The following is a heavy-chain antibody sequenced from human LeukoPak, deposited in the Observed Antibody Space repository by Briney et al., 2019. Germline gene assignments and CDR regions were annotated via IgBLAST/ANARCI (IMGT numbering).Heavy chain of an antibody. Sequence: ASVKVSCKASGGTFSSYAISWVRQAPGQGLEWMGRIIPIFGIANYAQKFQGRVTITADKSTSTAYMELSSLRSEDTAVYYCAKDGGGVRYDFWSGYPKEGDFDYWGQGTLVTVSS. D-gene: IGHD3-3*01. CDR1: GGTFSSYA. CDR3: AKDGGGVRYDFWSGYPKEGDFDY. V-gene: IGHV1-69*04. CDR2: IIPIFGIA. J-gene: IGHJ4*02.